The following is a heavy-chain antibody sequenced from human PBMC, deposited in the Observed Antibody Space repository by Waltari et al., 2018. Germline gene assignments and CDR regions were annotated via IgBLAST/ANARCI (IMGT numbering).Heavy chain of an antibody. D-gene: IGHD3-22*01. J-gene: IGHJ4*02. Sequence: QVQLQQWGAGLLKPSETLSLTCAVYGGSFSGYYWSWIRQPPGKGMEWIGEIMQSGNANYTPSLKSRVAITKDTSKNQFSLRLRSWTAADTAVYYCARGLYDSSGYYFDYWGQGTLVTVSS. CDR1: GGSFSGYY. V-gene: IGHV4-34*01. CDR2: IMQSGNA. CDR3: ARGLYDSSGYYFDY.